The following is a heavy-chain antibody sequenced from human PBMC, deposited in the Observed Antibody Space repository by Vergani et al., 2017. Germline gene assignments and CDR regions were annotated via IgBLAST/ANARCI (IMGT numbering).Heavy chain of an antibody. J-gene: IGHJ4*02. D-gene: IGHD6-19*01. CDR3: ASAGGFYSSGWG. CDR1: GFTFSSYS. CDR2: ISSSSSYI. Sequence: VHLVESGGGVVQPGRSLRLSCAASGFTFSSYSMNWVRQAPGKGLEWVSSISSSSSYIHYSDSLKGRFTISRDNAKSSLYLQMNSLRAEDTAVYYCASAGGFYSSGWGWGQGTLVTVSS. V-gene: IGHV3-21*01.